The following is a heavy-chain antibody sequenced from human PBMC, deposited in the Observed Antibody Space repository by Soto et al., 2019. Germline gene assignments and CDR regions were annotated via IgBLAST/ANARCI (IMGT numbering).Heavy chain of an antibody. D-gene: IGHD3-3*01. CDR1: GGSVNSGAYH. CDR3: ARGSAGRFLGVYYGVDV. CDR2: IYYNGDT. J-gene: IGHJ6*02. V-gene: IGHV4-31*03. Sequence: QVQLQESGPGLVKPSQTLSLTCTVSGGSVNSGAYHWNWIRQHPGKGLDWIGYIYYNGDTSYNSSLKSRSNISIDTPKNQFSLTLTSVTAADTAVYFCARGSAGRFLGVYYGVDVWGPGTMVTVSS.